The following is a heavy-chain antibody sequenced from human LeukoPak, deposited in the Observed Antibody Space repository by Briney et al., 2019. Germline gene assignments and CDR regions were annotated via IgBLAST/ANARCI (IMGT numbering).Heavy chain of an antibody. D-gene: IGHD1-26*01. Sequence: SETLSLTCTVSGSSISSYYWSWIRQSPGKGLEWIGYMADSGSTNHNPSLESRVTISADTSKNQFSLKLSSVTAADTAMYYCARHIPGRRSFDCWGQGTLVTVSS. V-gene: IGHV4-59*08. CDR1: GSSISSYY. CDR2: MADSGST. CDR3: ARHIPGRRSFDC. J-gene: IGHJ4*02.